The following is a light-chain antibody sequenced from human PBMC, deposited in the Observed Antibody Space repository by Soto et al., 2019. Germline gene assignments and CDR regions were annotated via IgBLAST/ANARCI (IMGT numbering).Light chain of an antibody. CDR2: KAS. CDR1: QTISSW. J-gene: IGKJ1*01. Sequence: DIQMTQSPSTLSGSVGDRVTITCRASQTISSWLAWYQQKPGKAPKLLIYKASTLQSGVPSRFSGSGSGTEFTLTISSLQPDGFATYYCQHYNSYSEAFGQGTKVELK. V-gene: IGKV1-5*03. CDR3: QHYNSYSEA.